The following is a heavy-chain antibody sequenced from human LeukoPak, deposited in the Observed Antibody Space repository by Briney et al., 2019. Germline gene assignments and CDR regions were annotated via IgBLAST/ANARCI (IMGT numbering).Heavy chain of an antibody. CDR2: INPSGGST. Sequence: ASVKVSCKASGYTFTSYYMHWVRQAPGQGLEWMGIINPSGGSTSYAQKFQGRVTMTRDTSTSTVYMELSSLRSEDTAVYYCARDLKSQPSRGYYFDYWGQGTLVTVSS. CDR3: ARDLKSQPSRGYYFDY. V-gene: IGHV1-46*01. D-gene: IGHD3-9*01. J-gene: IGHJ4*02. CDR1: GYTFTSYY.